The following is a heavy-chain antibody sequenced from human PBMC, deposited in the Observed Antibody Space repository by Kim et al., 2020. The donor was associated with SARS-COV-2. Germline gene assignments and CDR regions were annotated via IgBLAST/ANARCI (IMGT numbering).Heavy chain of an antibody. V-gene: IGHV3-53*01. J-gene: IGHJ4*02. D-gene: IGHD3-16*01. CDR3: ARDRGGTGAVFDY. Sequence: YADSVKGRFTISRDNSKNTVYLQINSLRVEDTAVYFCARDRGGTGAVFDYWGQGTLVTVSS.